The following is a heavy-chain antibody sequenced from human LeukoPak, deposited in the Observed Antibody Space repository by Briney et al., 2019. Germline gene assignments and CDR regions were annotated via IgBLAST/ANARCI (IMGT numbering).Heavy chain of an antibody. Sequence: GASVKVSCKASGYTFTGYYMHWVRQAPGQGLEWMGWISAYNGNTNYAQKLQGRVTMTTDTSTSTAYMELRSLRSDDTAVYYCARDAYSYGIDYWGQGTLVTVSS. CDR2: ISAYNGNT. CDR1: GYTFTGYY. D-gene: IGHD5-18*01. CDR3: ARDAYSYGIDY. V-gene: IGHV1-18*04. J-gene: IGHJ4*02.